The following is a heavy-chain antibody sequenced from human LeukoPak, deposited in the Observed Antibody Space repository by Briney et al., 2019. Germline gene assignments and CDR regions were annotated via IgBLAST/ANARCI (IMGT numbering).Heavy chain of an antibody. CDR1: GFAFSRYA. CDR2: LSGNGGST. D-gene: IGHD6-19*01. J-gene: IGHJ4*02. Sequence: AGGSLRLSCAASGFAFSRYALSWVRQGPGKGLEWVSALSGNGGSTYYADSVKGRFTISRDNSENTLYLQMNSLRAEDTAVYYCAKEENTGWWWGQGTLVTVSS. CDR3: AKEENTGWW. V-gene: IGHV3-23*01.